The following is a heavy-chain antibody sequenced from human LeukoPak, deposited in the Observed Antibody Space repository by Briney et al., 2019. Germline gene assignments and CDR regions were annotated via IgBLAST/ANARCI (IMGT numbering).Heavy chain of an antibody. V-gene: IGHV3-72*01. Sequence: GGSLRLSCAASGFTFSDHYMDWVRQAPGKGLEWVCRIRKKVNGYTTEYAASVKGRFTISRDDSKIPLYLQMNSLKTEDTALYYCARVRDSDGYSYDYWGQGTLVTVSS. CDR3: ARVRDSDGYSYDY. CDR1: GFTFSDHY. CDR2: IRKKVNGYTT. J-gene: IGHJ4*02. D-gene: IGHD3-22*01.